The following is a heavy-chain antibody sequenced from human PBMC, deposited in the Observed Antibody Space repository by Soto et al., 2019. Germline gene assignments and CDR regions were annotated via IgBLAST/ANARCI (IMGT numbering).Heavy chain of an antibody. D-gene: IGHD3-3*01. CDR3: AGGPWNYDFWGGYYSSIQPTNFGMGV. J-gene: IGHJ6*02. CDR1: GGTFSSYA. CDR2: IIPIFGTA. Sequence: SVKVSCKASGGTFSSYAISWVRQAPGQGLEWMGGIIPIFGTANYAQKLQGRVTITADKSTSTAYMELSSLRSEDTAVYYCAGGPWNYDFWGGYYSSIQPTNFGMGVWGQGTTVTVSS. V-gene: IGHV1-69*06.